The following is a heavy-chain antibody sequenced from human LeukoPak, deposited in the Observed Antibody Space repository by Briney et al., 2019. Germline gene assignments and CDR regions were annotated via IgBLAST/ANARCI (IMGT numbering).Heavy chain of an antibody. CDR1: GGSMSSGDYY. Sequence: PSETLCLTCTVSGGSMSSGDYYWSWIRQPPGKGLEWIAYMYYSGSTYYNPSLKSRVTMSADTSKNQLSLKLSSVTAADTAVYCARPYYYDSRIDPWGQGILVTVSS. J-gene: IGHJ5*02. CDR2: MYYSGST. CDR3: ARPYYYDSRIDP. V-gene: IGHV4-30-4*01. D-gene: IGHD3-22*01.